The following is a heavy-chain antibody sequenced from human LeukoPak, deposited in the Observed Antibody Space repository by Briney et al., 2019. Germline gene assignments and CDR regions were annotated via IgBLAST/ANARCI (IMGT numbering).Heavy chain of an antibody. J-gene: IGHJ6*02. V-gene: IGHV3-30-3*01. CDR2: ISYDGSNK. CDR1: GFTFSSYA. D-gene: IGHD2-2*01. Sequence: GGSLRLSCAASGFTFSSYAMHWVRQAPGKGLEWVAVISYDGSNKYYADSVKGRFSISRDNSKTTLYLQMNSLRAEDTAVYYCARDLQDIVVVPAAPCYYYGMDVWGQGTTVTVSS. CDR3: ARDLQDIVVVPAAPCYYYGMDV.